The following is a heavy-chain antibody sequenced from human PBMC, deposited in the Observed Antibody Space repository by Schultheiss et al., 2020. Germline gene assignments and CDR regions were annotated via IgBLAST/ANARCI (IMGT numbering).Heavy chain of an antibody. CDR1: GGSISGYY. CDR3: ARKDGDF. Sequence: SETLSLTCTVSGGSISGYYWTWFRQSPGKGLEWIGYIYYSGNTNYSPSLKSRVTMSVDKSKNQLSLDLTSVSAADTAVYYCARKDGDFWGQGALVTVSS. CDR2: IYYSGNT. V-gene: IGHV4-59*08. J-gene: IGHJ4*02.